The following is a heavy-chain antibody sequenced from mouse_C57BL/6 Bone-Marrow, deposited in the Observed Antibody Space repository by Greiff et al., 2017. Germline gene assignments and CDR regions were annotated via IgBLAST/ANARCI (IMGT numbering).Heavy chain of an antibody. D-gene: IGHD2-5*01. CDR3: ARGFNYSNYVFAY. J-gene: IGHJ3*01. Sequence: EVHLVESGGGLVQSGRSLRLSCATSGFTFSDFYMEWVRQAPGKGLEWIAASRNKANDYTTEYSASVKGRFIVSRDTSQSILYLQMNALRAEDTAIYYCARGFNYSNYVFAYWGQGTLVTVSA. V-gene: IGHV7-1*01. CDR1: GFTFSDFY. CDR2: SRNKANDYTT.